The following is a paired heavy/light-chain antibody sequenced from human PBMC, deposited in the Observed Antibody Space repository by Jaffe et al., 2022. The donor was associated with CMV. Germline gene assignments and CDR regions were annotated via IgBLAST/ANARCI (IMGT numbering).Light chain of an antibody. V-gene: IGLV1-51*01. CDR2: DNN. J-gene: IGLJ2*01. CDR3: GAWDSSLSGGV. Sequence: QSVLTQPPSVSAAPGQKVTISCSGNSSNIGNNYVSWYQQLPGTAPKLLIYDNNRRPSGIPDRFSGSKSGTSATLGITGLQTGDEADYYCGAWDSSLSGGVFGGGTKLTVL. CDR1: SSNIGNNY.
Heavy chain of an antibody. Sequence: QVQLVQSGAEVKKPGASVKVSCKASGYTFTKYAIHWVRQAPGQRLEWMGWINVANGNTKYSRKFQGRVAITRDTSASTASMELSSLSSEDTAVYYCARNNYDNIAYLSYYYYYNMDVWGKGTTVTVSS. CDR1: GYTFTKYA. D-gene: IGHD3-22*01. V-gene: IGHV1-3*01. CDR3: ARNNYDNIAYLSYYYYYNMDV. J-gene: IGHJ6*03. CDR2: INVANGNT.